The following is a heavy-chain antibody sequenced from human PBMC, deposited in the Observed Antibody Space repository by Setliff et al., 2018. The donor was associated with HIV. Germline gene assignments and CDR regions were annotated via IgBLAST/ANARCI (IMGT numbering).Heavy chain of an antibody. J-gene: IGHJ4*02. CDR2: SIPMYGTS. V-gene: IGHV1-69*05. CDR1: GGTFSSYA. D-gene: IGHD6-19*01. Sequence: SVKVSCKASGGTFSSYAISWVRQAPGQGLEWMGGSIPMYGTSNYAQKFQGRVTITTDESTSTAYMELSRPRSDDTAVYYCARSPRYSSGWYDSYFDHWGQGKLVTVSS. CDR3: ARSPRYSSGWYDSYFDH.